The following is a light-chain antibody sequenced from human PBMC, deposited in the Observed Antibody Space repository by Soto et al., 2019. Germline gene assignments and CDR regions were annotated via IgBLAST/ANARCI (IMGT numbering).Light chain of an antibody. CDR1: QSVSISY. CDR3: QQYGSSPFT. J-gene: IGKJ3*01. Sequence: EIVLTQSPGTLSVSPGERATLSCRASQSVSISYLVWYQQKPGQAPRLLISGASRRATGIPDRFSGSGSGTDFTLTISRLEPEDFAVYYCQQYGSSPFTVGPGTKVDMK. V-gene: IGKV3-20*01. CDR2: GAS.